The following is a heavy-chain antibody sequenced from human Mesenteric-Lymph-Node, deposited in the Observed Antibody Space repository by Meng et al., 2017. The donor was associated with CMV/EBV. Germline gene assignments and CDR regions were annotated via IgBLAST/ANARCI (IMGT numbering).Heavy chain of an antibody. V-gene: IGHV3-23*01. CDR1: GFIFSNYA. D-gene: IGHD3-10*01. CDR2: ISVGGGTT. J-gene: IGHJ5*02. Sequence: GESLKISCAASGFIFSNYAMSWFRQAPGKGLKWVSGISVGGGTTYYAGSVRGRFSISRDNYKNTVYLQMNSLRAEDTAVYYCAKDVEELGIRGFDPWGQGTLVTGLL. CDR3: AKDVEELGIRGFDP.